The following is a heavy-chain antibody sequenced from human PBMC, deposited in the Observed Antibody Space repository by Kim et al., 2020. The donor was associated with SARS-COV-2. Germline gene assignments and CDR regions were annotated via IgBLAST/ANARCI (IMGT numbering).Heavy chain of an antibody. V-gene: IGHV1-3*01. CDR2: INAGNGNT. CDR3: ARAPGPRLSGGGWFDP. J-gene: IGHJ5*02. Sequence: ASVKVSCKASGYTFTSYAMHWVRQAPGQRLEWMGWINAGNGNTKYSQKFQGRVTITRDTSASTAYMELSSLRSEDTAVYYCARAPGPRLSGGGWFDPWGQGTLVTVSS. D-gene: IGHD3-10*01. CDR1: GYTFTSYA.